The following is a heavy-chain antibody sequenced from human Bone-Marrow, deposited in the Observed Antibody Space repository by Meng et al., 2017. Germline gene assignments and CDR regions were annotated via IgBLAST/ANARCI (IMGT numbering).Heavy chain of an antibody. CDR1: GFTFSSYE. D-gene: IGHD3-22*01. V-gene: IGHV3-48*03. CDR2: ISSSGSTI. J-gene: IGHJ3*02. CDR3: AREYYYDSSGYSGAFDI. Sequence: GESLKISCAASGFTFSSYEMNWVRQAPGKGLEWVSYISSSGSTIYYADSVKGRFNISRDNAKNSLYLQMNSLRAEDTAVYYCAREYYYDSSGYSGAFDIWGQGTMVTVSS.